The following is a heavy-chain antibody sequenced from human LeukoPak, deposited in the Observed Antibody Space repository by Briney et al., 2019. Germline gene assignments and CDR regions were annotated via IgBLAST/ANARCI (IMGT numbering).Heavy chain of an antibody. CDR3: ARDGFGTGSN. CDR2: ISYDGSNK. CDR1: GFTFSSYA. Sequence: GGSLRLSCAASGFTFSSYAMHWVRQAPGKGLEWVAVISYDGSNKYYADSVKGRFTISRDNSKNTLYLQMNSLRADDTAVYYCARDGFGTGSNWGQGTLVTVSS. J-gene: IGHJ4*02. V-gene: IGHV3-30-3*01. D-gene: IGHD3-16*01.